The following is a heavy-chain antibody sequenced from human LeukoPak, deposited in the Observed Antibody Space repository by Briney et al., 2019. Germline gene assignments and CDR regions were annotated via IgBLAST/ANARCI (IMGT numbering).Heavy chain of an antibody. CDR3: AREGYGDSLGYYYMDV. CDR1: GGSISSYY. V-gene: IGHV4-4*07. Sequence: PSETLSLTCTVSGGSISSYYWSWIRQPAGKRLEWIGRIYTSGSTNYNPSLKSRVTMSVDTSKNQFSLKLSSVTAADTAVYYCAREGYGDSLGYYYMDVWGKGTTVTVSS. D-gene: IGHD4-17*01. J-gene: IGHJ6*03. CDR2: IYTSGST.